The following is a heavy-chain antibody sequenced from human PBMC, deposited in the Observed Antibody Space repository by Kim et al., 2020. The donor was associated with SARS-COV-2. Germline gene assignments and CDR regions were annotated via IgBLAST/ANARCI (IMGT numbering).Heavy chain of an antibody. CDR2: IDPSDSYT. D-gene: IGHD6-6*01. Sequence: GESLKISCKGSGYSFTSYWISWVRQMPGKGLEWMGRIDPSDSYTNYSPSFQGHVTISADKSISTAYLQWSSLKASDTAMYYCARLAARRQYYYGMDVWGQGTTVTVSS. CDR1: GYSFTSYW. V-gene: IGHV5-10-1*01. CDR3: ARLAARRQYYYGMDV. J-gene: IGHJ6*02.